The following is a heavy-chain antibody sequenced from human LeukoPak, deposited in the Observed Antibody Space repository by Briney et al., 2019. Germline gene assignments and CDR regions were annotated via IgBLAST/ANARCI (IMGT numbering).Heavy chain of an antibody. V-gene: IGHV3-7*03. Sequence: GGSLRLSCAASGFNFSSYWMTWVRQAPGKGLERVVNIKEDGSEKYYVDSVKGRFTISRDYSKNTLDLQMNSMRADDTAVYYCARARNSNFRYFDYWGQGTLVTVSS. CDR3: ARARNSNFRYFDY. J-gene: IGHJ4*02. CDR2: IKEDGSEK. CDR1: GFNFSSYW. D-gene: IGHD2/OR15-2a*01.